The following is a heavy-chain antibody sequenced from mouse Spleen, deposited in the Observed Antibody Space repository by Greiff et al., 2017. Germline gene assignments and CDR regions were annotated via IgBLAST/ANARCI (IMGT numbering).Heavy chain of an antibody. V-gene: IGHV5-15*01. Sequence: EVKLMESGGGLVQPGGSLKLSCAASGFTFSDYGMAWVRQAPRKGPEWVAFISNLAYSIYYADTVTGRFTISRENAKNTLYLEMSSLRSEDTAMYYCARHNYGSSSWFAYWGQGTLVTVSA. D-gene: IGHD1-1*01. CDR2: ISNLAYSI. J-gene: IGHJ3*01. CDR1: GFTFSDYG. CDR3: ARHNYGSSSWFAY.